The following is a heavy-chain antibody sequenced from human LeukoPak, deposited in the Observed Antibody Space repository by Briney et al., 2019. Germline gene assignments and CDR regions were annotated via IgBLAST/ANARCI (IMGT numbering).Heavy chain of an antibody. CDR1: GFTFDDYG. Sequence: PGGSLRLSCAASGFTFDDYGMSWVRQAPGKGLEWVSGINWNGGSTGYADSVKGRFTISRDNAKNSLYLQMNSLRAEDTAVYYCAKSHSSGWYPSYFDYWGQGTLVTVSS. V-gene: IGHV3-20*04. CDR3: AKSHSSGWYPSYFDY. CDR2: INWNGGST. J-gene: IGHJ4*02. D-gene: IGHD6-19*01.